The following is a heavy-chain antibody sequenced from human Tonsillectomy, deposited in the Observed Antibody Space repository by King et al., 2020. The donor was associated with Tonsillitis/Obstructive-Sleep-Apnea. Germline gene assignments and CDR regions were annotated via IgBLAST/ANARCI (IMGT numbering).Heavy chain of an antibody. CDR2: IYYNGNT. CDR1: GGSISSSSYY. CDR3: AGHARNWFDP. Sequence: LQLQESGPGLVKPSETLSLTCTVSGGSISSSSYYWGWIRQPPGKGREWIGSIYYNGNTYYNPSLKSRVTMSVDTSKNQFSLKLNSVTAADTAVYYCAGHARNWFDPWGQGTLVTVSS. V-gene: IGHV4-39*01. J-gene: IGHJ5*02.